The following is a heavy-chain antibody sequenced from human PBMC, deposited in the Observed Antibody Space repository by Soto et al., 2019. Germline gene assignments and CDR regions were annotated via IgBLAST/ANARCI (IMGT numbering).Heavy chain of an antibody. CDR2: LDQSGGT. V-gene: IGHV4-34*01. J-gene: IGHJ6*02. D-gene: IGHD6-19*01. Sequence: QVQLQQWGAGLLKASETLSLTCAVVGDSLRGQSWNWIRQSPGKGLEWIGELDQSGGTNYNPSLKSRAIISDDASKNQVSLTLTSVPAADKAVYYCAREDSYGWSGESLDVWGHGTTVTVSS. CDR1: GDSLRGQS. CDR3: AREDSYGWSGESLDV.